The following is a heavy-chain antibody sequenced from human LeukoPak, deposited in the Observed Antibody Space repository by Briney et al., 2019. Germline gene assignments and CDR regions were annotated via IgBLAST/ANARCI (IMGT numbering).Heavy chain of an antibody. V-gene: IGHV4-34*01. CDR3: ARGPTRRSLGEDYYYYMDV. J-gene: IGHJ6*03. CDR2: INDSGSP. Sequence: PSETLSLTCAVYGGSSRGYYCNWRGIRQSPGKGLEWIGEINDSGSPNYNPCLKSRVTISENKYLNQFSLRLSSVTAADTAVYFCARGPTRRSLGEDYYYYMDVWGKGTPVTVSS. CDR1: GGSSRGYY.